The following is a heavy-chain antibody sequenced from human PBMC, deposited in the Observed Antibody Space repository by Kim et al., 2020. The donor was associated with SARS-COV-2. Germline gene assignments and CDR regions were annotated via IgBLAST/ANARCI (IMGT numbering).Heavy chain of an antibody. CDR2: IYYSGTT. CDR3: ARQNMGTGYFLGATELDY. D-gene: IGHD3-9*01. J-gene: IGHJ4*02. Sequence: SETLSLTCTVSGGSINSNTSYWGWIRQTPGKGLVWIGSIYYSGTTYYNPSLKSRVTLSVDTSKNQFSLKVTSVTAADSAVYYCARQNMGTGYFLGATELDYWGQGTLVSVSS. CDR1: GGSINSNTSY. V-gene: IGHV4-39*01.